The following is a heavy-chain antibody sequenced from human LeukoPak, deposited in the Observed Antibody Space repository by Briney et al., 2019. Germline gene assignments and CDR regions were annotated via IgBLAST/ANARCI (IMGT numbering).Heavy chain of an antibody. J-gene: IGHJ4*02. V-gene: IGHV3-48*01. CDR3: ARVSTVALNDY. D-gene: IGHD4-23*01. CDR1: GGTFSSYS. Sequence: ASVKVSCKASGGTFSSYSMKWVRQAPGKGLEWVSYISSSSSTIYYADSVKGRFTISRDNAKNSLYLQMNSLRAEDTAVYYCARVSTVALNDYWGQGTLVTVSS. CDR2: ISSSSSTI.